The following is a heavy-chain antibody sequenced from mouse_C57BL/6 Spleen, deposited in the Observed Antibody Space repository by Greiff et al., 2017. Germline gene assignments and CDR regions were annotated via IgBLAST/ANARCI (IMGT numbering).Heavy chain of an antibody. CDR3: ARHEEEEFTAQARSGDAMDY. V-gene: IGHV1-62-2*01. D-gene: IGHD3-2*02. J-gene: IGHJ4*01. CDR2: FYPGSGSI. CDR1: GYTFTEYT. Sequence: QVQLKESGAELVKPGASVKLSCKASGYTFTEYTIHWVKQRSGQGLEWIGWFYPGSGSIKYNEKFKDKATLTADKSSSTVYMELSSLTSEDSAIYFCARHEEEEFTAQARSGDAMDYWGQGTSVTVSS.